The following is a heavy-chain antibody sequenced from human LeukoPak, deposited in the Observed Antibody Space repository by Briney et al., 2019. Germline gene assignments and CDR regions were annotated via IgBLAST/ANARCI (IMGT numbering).Heavy chain of an antibody. Sequence: SETLSLTRTVSGGSISSYYWSWIRQPPGKGLEWIGSIYYSGSTYYNPSLKSRVTISVDTSKNQFSLKLSSVTAADTAVYYCARPVTRNAFDIWGQGTMVTVSS. V-gene: IGHV4-39*01. CDR1: GGSISSYY. J-gene: IGHJ3*02. CDR2: IYYSGST. CDR3: ARPVTRNAFDI. D-gene: IGHD2-21*02.